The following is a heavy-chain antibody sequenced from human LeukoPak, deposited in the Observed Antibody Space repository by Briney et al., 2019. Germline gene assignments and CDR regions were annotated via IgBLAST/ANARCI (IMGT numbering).Heavy chain of an antibody. V-gene: IGHV3-66*01. CDR1: GFTVSSNY. D-gene: IGHD2-15*01. J-gene: IGHJ6*02. CDR3: ARDGVVVAAPKQYYYYYYGMDV. Sequence: PGGSLRLSCAASGFTVSSNYMSWVRQAPGKGLEWASVIYSGGSTYYADSVKGRFTISRDNSKNTLYLQMNSLRAEDTAVYYCARDGVVVAAPKQYYYYYYGMDVWGQGTTVTVSS. CDR2: IYSGGST.